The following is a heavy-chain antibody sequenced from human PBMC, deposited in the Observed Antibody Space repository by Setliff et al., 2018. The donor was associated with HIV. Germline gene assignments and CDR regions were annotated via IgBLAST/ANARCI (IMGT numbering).Heavy chain of an antibody. CDR2: INSDGGIS. J-gene: IGHJ4*02. CDR3: VRVAGFSSSWFGY. D-gene: IGHD6-13*01. V-gene: IGHV3-74*03. CDR1: GFTFSNYW. Sequence: GKSLKISCAASGFTFSNYWMHWVRQAPGKGLEWVSRINSDGGISEHADAVKGRLTISRDNARNTLYLEMNSLRVEDTAVYYCVRVAGFSSSWFGYWGQGTLVTVSS.